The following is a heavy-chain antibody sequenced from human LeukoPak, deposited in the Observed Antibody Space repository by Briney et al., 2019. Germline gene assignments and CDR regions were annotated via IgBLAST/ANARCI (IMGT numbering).Heavy chain of an antibody. Sequence: KPSETLSLTCTVSGGSISTYYWSWIRQPPGKGLEWIGYIHYSGTTNYNPSLKNRVTISLDTSKSQFSLNLGSVTAADTAVYFCARMGGYSGYATHWGQGTLVTVSS. J-gene: IGHJ4*02. CDR2: IHYSGTT. D-gene: IGHD5-12*01. CDR1: GGSISTYY. CDR3: ARMGGYSGYATH. V-gene: IGHV4-59*08.